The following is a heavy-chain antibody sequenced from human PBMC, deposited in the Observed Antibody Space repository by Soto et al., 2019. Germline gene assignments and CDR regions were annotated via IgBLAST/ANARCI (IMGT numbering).Heavy chain of an antibody. CDR2: IYYIGAY. CDR1: GASVSSYY. V-gene: IGHV4-59*02. J-gene: IGHJ1*01. D-gene: IGHD2-21*02. CDR3: ARTPETRDCLKP. Sequence: SVTVSLTCSVSGASVSSYYWSWIRQPPGKGLEWIGYIYYIGAYNYNPSLKSRVTISVDTSKNQFSLKLTSVTAADTAVYYCARTPETRDCLKPWGQSTRVIVTS.